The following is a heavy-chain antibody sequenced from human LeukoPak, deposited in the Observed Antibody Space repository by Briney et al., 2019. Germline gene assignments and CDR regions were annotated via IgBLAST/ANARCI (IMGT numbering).Heavy chain of an antibody. CDR2: IIPIFGTA. CDR3: ARARYCSSTSCYRSYYYYYYMDV. J-gene: IGHJ6*03. Sequence: ASVKVSCKASGGTFSSYAISWVRQAPGQGLEWMGGIIPIFGTANYAQKFQGRVTITTDESTSTAYMVLSSLRSEDTAVYYCARARYCSSTSCYRSYYYYYYMDVWGKGTTVTVSS. D-gene: IGHD2-2*02. V-gene: IGHV1-69*05. CDR1: GGTFSSYA.